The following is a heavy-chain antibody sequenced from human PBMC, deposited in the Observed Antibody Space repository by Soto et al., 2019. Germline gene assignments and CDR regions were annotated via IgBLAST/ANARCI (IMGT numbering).Heavy chain of an antibody. D-gene: IGHD6-13*01. CDR2: IYPGDSDT. CDR1: GYSFTSYW. Sequence: GESLKISCKGSGYSFTSYWIGWVRQMPGKGLEWMGIIYPGDSDTRYSPSFQGQVTISADKSISTPYLQWSSLKASDTAMYYCARLGSSSWYLSWFDPWGQGTLVTVSS. V-gene: IGHV5-51*01. CDR3: ARLGSSSWYLSWFDP. J-gene: IGHJ5*02.